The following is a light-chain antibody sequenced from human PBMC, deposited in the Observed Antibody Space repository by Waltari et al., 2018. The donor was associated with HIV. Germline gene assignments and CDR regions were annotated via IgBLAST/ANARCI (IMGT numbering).Light chain of an antibody. CDR2: EHS. J-gene: IGLJ2*01. CDR1: RGDIANNS. Sequence: NFMLTQPHSVSESPGKTVTISCTRSRGDIANNSVRWYQLRPGSAPTTLIYEHSQRPSGVPDRFSGSIDSSSNSASLTISGLKTEDEADYYCQSYDTDTHAIFGGGTKLTVL. V-gene: IGLV6-57*04. CDR3: QSYDTDTHAI.